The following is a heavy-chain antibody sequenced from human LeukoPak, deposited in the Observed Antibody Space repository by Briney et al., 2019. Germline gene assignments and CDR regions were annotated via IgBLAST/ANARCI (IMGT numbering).Heavy chain of an antibody. V-gene: IGHV3-30*03. D-gene: IGHD6-13*01. CDR2: ISYDGSNK. J-gene: IGHJ5*02. CDR3: ARVSSPRWFDP. Sequence: PGRSLRLSCAASGFTFSSYGMHWVRQAPGKGLEWVAVISYDGSNKYYADSVKGRFTISRDNSKNTLYLQVNSLRAEDTAVYYCARVSSPRWFDPWGQGTLVTVSS. CDR1: GFTFSSYG.